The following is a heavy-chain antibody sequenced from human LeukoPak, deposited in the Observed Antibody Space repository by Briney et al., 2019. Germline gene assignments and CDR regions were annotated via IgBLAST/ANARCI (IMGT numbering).Heavy chain of an antibody. V-gene: IGHV4-4*07. D-gene: IGHD3-3*01. CDR1: GGSVSSYY. CDR3: AKDYDFWSGYHI. CDR2: IYTSGST. Sequence: SETLSLTCTVSGGSVSSYYWSWIRQPAGKGLEWIGRIYTSGSTNYNPSLKSRVTMSVDTSKNQFSLKLSSVTAADTAVYYCAKDYDFWSGYHIWGQGTLVTVSS. J-gene: IGHJ4*02.